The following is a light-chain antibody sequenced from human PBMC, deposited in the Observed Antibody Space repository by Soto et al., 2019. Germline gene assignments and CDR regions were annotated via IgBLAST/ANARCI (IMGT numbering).Light chain of an antibody. CDR3: GTWDRSRSAFV. V-gene: IGLV1-51*02. CDR1: SFNIGNNY. J-gene: IGLJ1*01. CDR2: ENN. Sequence: QSVLTQPPSVSAAPGHKVTISCSGSSFNIGNNYVSWYQQLPGTAPKLLIYENNKRPSGILDRFSGSKSGTSATLGITGLQTGDEAGYYCGTWDRSRSAFVFGTGTKVTVL.